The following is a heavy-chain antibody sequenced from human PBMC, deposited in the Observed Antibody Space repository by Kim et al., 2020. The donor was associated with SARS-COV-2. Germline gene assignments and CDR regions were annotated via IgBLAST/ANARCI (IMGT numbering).Heavy chain of an antibody. D-gene: IGHD3-10*01. Sequence: SETLSLTCSVSGGSIRGCYWSWVRQPPGKGLELIGYIYYSGNTNYNPSLKTRVDISVDTSKNQFSLKVNSVIAADTAVYFCARGGHETFDIWGQGTMVSV. CDR1: GGSIRGCY. V-gene: IGHV4-59*01. J-gene: IGHJ3*02. CDR3: ARGGHETFDI. CDR2: IYYSGNT.